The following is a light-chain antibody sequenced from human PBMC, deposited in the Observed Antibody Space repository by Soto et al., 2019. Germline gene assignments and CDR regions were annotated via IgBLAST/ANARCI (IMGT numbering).Light chain of an antibody. CDR1: QGISNY. CDR3: QNYTSVSQFT. Sequence: DIQMTQSPSSLSAFVGDRVTITCRATQGISNYLAWYQQKPGKVPKLLIYGASTLQSGVPARYSGSGSGTDFTLTISSLQPEDVATYYCQNYTSVSQFTFGPGTKVDIK. J-gene: IGKJ3*01. CDR2: GAS. V-gene: IGKV1-27*01.